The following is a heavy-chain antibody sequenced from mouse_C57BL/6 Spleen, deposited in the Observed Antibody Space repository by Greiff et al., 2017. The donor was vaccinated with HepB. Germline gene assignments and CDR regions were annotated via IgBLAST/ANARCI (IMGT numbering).Heavy chain of an antibody. V-gene: IGHV5-17*01. CDR1: GSTFSDYG. D-gene: IGHD1-1*01. CDR3: ARKEDTTVVNWYFDV. J-gene: IGHJ1*03. Sequence: EVHLVESGGGLVKPGGSLKLSCAASGSTFSDYGMHWVRQAPEKGLEWVAYISSGSSTIYYADTVKGRFTISRDNAKNTLFLQMTSLRSEDTAMYYCARKEDTTVVNWYFDVWGTGTTVTVSS. CDR2: ISSGSSTI.